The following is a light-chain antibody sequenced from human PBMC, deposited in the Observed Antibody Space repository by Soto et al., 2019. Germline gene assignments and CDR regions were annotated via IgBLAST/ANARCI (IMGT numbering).Light chain of an antibody. J-gene: IGKJ1*01. V-gene: IGKV3-15*01. CDR1: QSVSNN. Sequence: EIVMTQSPATLSVSPGERATLSCRASQSVSNNLAWYQKKPGQAPRLLIYGASTRATRIPARFSGGGSGTESTLTISSLQSEDFAVYYCQQYNNWWTFGQGTRVEIK. CDR2: GAS. CDR3: QQYNNWWT.